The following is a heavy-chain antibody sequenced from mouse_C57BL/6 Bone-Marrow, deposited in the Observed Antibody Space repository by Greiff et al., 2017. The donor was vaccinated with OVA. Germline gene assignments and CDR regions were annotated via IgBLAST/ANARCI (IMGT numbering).Heavy chain of an antibody. CDR1: GYAFSSYW. CDR3: ARREGYYFDY. CDR2: IYPGDGDT. V-gene: IGHV1-80*01. J-gene: IGHJ2*01. Sequence: VQLQQSGAELVKPGASVKLSCKASGYAFSSYWMNWLKQRPGKGLEWIGQIYPGDGDTNYNGTFKGKATLTADTSSSTAYMQLSSLTSEDSAVYFCARREGYYFDYWGQGTTLTVSS.